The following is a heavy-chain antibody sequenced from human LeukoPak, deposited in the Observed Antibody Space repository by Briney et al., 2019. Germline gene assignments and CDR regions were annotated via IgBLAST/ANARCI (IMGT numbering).Heavy chain of an antibody. CDR1: GGTFSSYA. V-gene: IGHV1-69*13. D-gene: IGHD2-15*01. CDR3: ARMSGYCSGGSCYGGTWIDP. Sequence: SVKVSCKASGGTFSSYAINWVRQAPGQGLEWMGGIIPIFGTANYAQKFQGRVTITADESTSTAYMELSSLRSEDTAVYYCARMSGYCSGGSCYGGTWIDPWGQGTLVTVSS. J-gene: IGHJ5*02. CDR2: IIPIFGTA.